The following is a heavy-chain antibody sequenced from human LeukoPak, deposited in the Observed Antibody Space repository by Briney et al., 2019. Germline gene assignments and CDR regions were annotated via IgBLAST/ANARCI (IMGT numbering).Heavy chain of an antibody. V-gene: IGHV1-24*01. J-gene: IGHJ4*02. CDR2: FDPEHGET. D-gene: IGHD5-12*01. CDR3: ATRSPHSGYDSFDY. Sequence: GASVKVSCKVSGYTLTELSIHWVRQAPGRGLEWMGGFDPEHGETIYAQMIQGRVTMTEDTSADTAYIELTSLTSEDTAVYYCATRSPHSGYDSFDYWARELWSPSPQ. CDR1: GYTLTELS.